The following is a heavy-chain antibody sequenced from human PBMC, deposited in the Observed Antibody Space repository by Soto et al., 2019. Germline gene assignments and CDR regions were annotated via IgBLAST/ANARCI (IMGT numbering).Heavy chain of an antibody. D-gene: IGHD6-13*01. Sequence: GASVKVSCKASGYTFTSYGISWVRQAPGQGLEWMGWISAYNGNTNYAQKLQGRVTMTTDTSTSTAYMELRSLRSDDTAVYYCARGLGYSSHLYYYYYCMDVWGQGTTVTVSS. CDR3: ARGLGYSSHLYYYYYCMDV. V-gene: IGHV1-18*01. CDR1: GYTFTSYG. CDR2: ISAYNGNT. J-gene: IGHJ6*02.